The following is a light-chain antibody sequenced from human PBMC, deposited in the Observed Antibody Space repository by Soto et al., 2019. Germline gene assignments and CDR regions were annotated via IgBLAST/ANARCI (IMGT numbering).Light chain of an antibody. J-gene: IGKJ4*01. CDR1: QSVSSW. V-gene: IGKV1-5*01. Sequence: DIQMTQSPSSLSASVGDRVTITCRASQSVSSWLAWYQQKPGKAPKLLIYDAYSLESGSPSRFSGRRAGTEYTLTIASVQPEDFVTYYCQQYESYSPLTFGGGTKVDI. CDR2: DAY. CDR3: QQYESYSPLT.